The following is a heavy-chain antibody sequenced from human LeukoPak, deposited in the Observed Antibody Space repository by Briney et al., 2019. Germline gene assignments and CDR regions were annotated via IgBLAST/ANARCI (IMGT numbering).Heavy chain of an antibody. D-gene: IGHD5-12*01. J-gene: IGHJ5*02. CDR1: GYTFTSYD. V-gene: IGHV1-8*01. Sequence: ASVKVSCKASGYTFTSYDINWVRQATGQGLEWMGWMNPNSGNTGYAQKFQGRVTMTRNTSISTAYMELSSLRSEDTAIYYCARDPLYSGYDWVSGWFDRWGQGTLVTVSS. CDR3: ARDPLYSGYDWVSGWFDR. CDR2: MNPNSGNT.